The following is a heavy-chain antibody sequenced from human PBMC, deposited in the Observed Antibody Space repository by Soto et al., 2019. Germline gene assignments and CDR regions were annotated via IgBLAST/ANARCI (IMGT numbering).Heavy chain of an antibody. D-gene: IGHD6-13*01. CDR1: GYTFTSYA. J-gene: IGHJ4*02. V-gene: IGHV1-3*01. CDR3: ARDDSSSWYFDY. Sequence: ASVKVSCKASGYTFTSYAMHWVRQAPGQRLEWMGWINAGNGNTKYSQKFQGRVTITRDTSASTAYMELSSLRSEDTVVYYCARDDSSSWYFDYWGQGTLVTVSS. CDR2: INAGNGNT.